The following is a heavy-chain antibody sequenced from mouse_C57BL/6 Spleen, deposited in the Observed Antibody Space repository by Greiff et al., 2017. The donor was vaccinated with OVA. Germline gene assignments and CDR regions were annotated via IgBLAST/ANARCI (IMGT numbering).Heavy chain of an antibody. Sequence: EVQLQQSVAELVRPGASVKLSCTASGFTIKNTYMHWVKQRPEQGLEWIGRIDPANGNTKYAPKFQGKATITADTSSNTAYLHLSSLTSEDTAISFCDREDVYYFDYWGQGTTLTVSS. J-gene: IGHJ2*01. CDR2: IDPANGNT. CDR1: GFTIKNTY. CDR3: DREDVYYFDY. V-gene: IGHV14-3*01.